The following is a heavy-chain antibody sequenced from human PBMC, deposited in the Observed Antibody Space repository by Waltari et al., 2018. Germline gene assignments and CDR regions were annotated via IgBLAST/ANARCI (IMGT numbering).Heavy chain of an antibody. CDR2: ISSSSSYI. V-gene: IGHV3-21*01. Sequence: EVQLVESGGGLVKPGGSVRLSCAASGFTLSSYSMNWVRQAPGKGLEWVSSISSSSSYIYYADSVKGRFTISRDNAKNSLYLQMNSLRAEDTAVYYCTPLAVDAFDIWGQGTMVTVSS. CDR3: TPLAVDAFDI. CDR1: GFTLSSYS. J-gene: IGHJ3*02. D-gene: IGHD6-19*01.